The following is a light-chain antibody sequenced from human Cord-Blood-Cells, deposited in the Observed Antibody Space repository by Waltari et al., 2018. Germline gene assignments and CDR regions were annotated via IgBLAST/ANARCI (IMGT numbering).Light chain of an antibody. CDR3: CSYAGSSTSV. CDR2: EGS. J-gene: IGLJ3*02. Sequence: QSALTQPASVSGSPGQSITISCPGTRSDVGSYNLVSWYQQHPGKAPKLMIYEGSKRPSGVSNRFSGSKSGNTASLTISGLQAEDEADYYCCSYAGSSTSVFGGGTKLTVL. CDR1: RSDVGSYNL. V-gene: IGLV2-23*01.